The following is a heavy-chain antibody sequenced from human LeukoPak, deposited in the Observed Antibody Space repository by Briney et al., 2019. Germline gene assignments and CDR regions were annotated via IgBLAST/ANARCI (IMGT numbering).Heavy chain of an antibody. CDR3: ARGDCSSTSCSIPYYGMDV. V-gene: IGHV3-64*01. Sequence: HLGGSLDLSCAASGFTFSSYAMHWVRRAPGKGLEYVSAISSNGGSTYYANSVKGRFTISRDNSKNTLYLQMGSLRAEDMAVYYCARGDCSSTSCSIPYYGMDVWGQGTTVTVSS. CDR1: GFTFSSYA. CDR2: ISSNGGST. J-gene: IGHJ6*02. D-gene: IGHD2-2*01.